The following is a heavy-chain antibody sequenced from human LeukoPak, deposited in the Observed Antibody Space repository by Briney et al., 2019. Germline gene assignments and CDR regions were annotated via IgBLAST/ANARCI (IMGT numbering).Heavy chain of an antibody. CDR1: GFTFDDYA. Sequence: PGGSLRLSCAASGFTFDDYAMHWVRQAPGKGLEWVSGISWNSGSIGYADSVKGRFTISRDNAKNSLYLQMNSLRAEDTALYYCAKQTYYYDSSGSPGGAFDIWGQGTMVTVSS. V-gene: IGHV3-9*01. CDR3: AKQTYYYDSSGSPGGAFDI. CDR2: ISWNSGSI. J-gene: IGHJ3*02. D-gene: IGHD3-22*01.